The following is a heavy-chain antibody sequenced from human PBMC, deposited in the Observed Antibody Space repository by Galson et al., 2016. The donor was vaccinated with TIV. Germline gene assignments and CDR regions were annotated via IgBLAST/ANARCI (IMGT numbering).Heavy chain of an antibody. CDR2: MSASGGST. Sequence: SLRLSCAASGFTVSTNYMTWVRQAPGKGLQWVSSMSASGGSTYYADSVKGRFTISREISKNTLYLQMNSLRAEDTAMYYCVKGSSWSPPVPNYFDHWGQGALVTVSS. D-gene: IGHD6-13*01. CDR1: GFTVSTNY. CDR3: VKGSSWSPPVPNYFDH. J-gene: IGHJ4*02. V-gene: IGHV3-53*01.